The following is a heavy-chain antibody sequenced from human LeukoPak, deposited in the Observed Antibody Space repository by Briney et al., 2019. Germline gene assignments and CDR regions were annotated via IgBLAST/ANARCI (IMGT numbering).Heavy chain of an antibody. V-gene: IGHV3-21*01. CDR3: ARGWWELLRDY. CDR2: ITSSSRYT. CDR1: VFTFSTYN. D-gene: IGHD1-26*01. Sequence: GGSLILSCAASVFTFSTYNMNWVRQAPGKGLQWVSAITSSSRYTFYADSVKGRFTISRDNAKTSLYLQMNSLRVEDTAVYYCARGWWELLRDYWGQGTLVTVSS. J-gene: IGHJ4*02.